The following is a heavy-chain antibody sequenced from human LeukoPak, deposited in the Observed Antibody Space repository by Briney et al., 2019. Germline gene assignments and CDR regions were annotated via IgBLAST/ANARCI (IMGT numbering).Heavy chain of an antibody. V-gene: IGHV3-53*01. J-gene: IGHJ4*02. CDR3: AKEARIGGFDF. CDR2: VNSADTT. Sequence: GGSLRLSCAASGFTVNNNYMNWVRQAPGKGLEWVSLVNSADTTYYADSVKGRFLISRDNSKNTLYLQMSSLRVEDTAIYYCAKEARIGGFDFWGQGTLVTVSS. CDR1: GFTVNNNY. D-gene: IGHD2-15*01.